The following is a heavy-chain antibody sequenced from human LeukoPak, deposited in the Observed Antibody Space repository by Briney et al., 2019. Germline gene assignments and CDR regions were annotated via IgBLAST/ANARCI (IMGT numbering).Heavy chain of an antibody. D-gene: IGHD6-19*01. Sequence: PGGSLRLSCAASGFTFSDYAMHWVRQAPGKGLEWVSGISWNSGSIVYADSVKGRFTISRDNAKNSLYLQMNSLRAEDTALYYCAKDMAASSGWYGFDSWGQRTLVTVSS. CDR3: AKDMAASSGWYGFDS. V-gene: IGHV3-9*01. J-gene: IGHJ4*02. CDR2: ISWNSGSI. CDR1: GFTFSDYA.